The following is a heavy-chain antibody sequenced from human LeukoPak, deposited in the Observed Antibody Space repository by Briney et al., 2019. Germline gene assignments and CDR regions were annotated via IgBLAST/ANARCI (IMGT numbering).Heavy chain of an antibody. CDR3: ACRSLGQSGYDAFDY. D-gene: IGHD5-12*01. CDR1: GGTFSSYA. Sequence: ASVKVSCKASGGTFSSYAISWVRQAPGQGLEWMGGIIPIFGTANYAQEFQGRVTITADESTSTAYMELSSLRSEDTAVYYCACRSLGQSGYDAFDYWGQGTLVTVSS. CDR2: IIPIFGTA. J-gene: IGHJ4*02. V-gene: IGHV1-69*01.